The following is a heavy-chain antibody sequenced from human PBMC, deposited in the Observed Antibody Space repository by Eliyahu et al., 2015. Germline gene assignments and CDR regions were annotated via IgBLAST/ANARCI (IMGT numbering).Heavy chain of an antibody. D-gene: IGHD6-6*01. CDR2: MNPNSGNT. CDR1: GYTFTSYD. J-gene: IGHJ6*02. V-gene: IGHV1-8*01. CDR3: ASRGYSSSIKDYYYYYGMDV. Sequence: QVQLVQSGAEVKKPGASVKVSCKASGYTFTSYDXNWVRQATGQGLEWMGWMNPNSGNTGYAQKFQGRVTMTRNTSISTAYMELSSLRSEDTAVYYCASRGYSSSIKDYYYYYGMDVWGQGTTVTVSS.